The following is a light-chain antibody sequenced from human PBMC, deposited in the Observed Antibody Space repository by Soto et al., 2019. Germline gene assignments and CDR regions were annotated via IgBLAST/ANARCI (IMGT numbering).Light chain of an antibody. J-gene: IGKJ2*01. CDR2: GAS. V-gene: IGKV3-20*01. CDR3: QQYGSAPHT. Sequence: EIELTQSPGTLSLSPGERATLSCRASQSVSSSYLAWYQQKPGQAPRLLIYGASSKATGIPHRFSGSGSGTDFTLTISRLEPEDFAVYYCQQYGSAPHTFGRGTKLEIK. CDR1: QSVSSSY.